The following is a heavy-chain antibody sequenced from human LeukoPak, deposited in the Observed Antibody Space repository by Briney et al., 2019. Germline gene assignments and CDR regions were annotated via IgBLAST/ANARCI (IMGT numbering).Heavy chain of an antibody. J-gene: IGHJ5*02. D-gene: IGHD3-10*01. CDR3: ARGVKKYGSGSYYSWFDP. CDR1: GYTFTSYG. CDR2: ISAYNGNT. Sequence: GASVKVSCKASGYTFTSYGISWVRQAPGQGLEWMGWISAYNGNTNYAQKLQGRVTMTTDTSTSTAYMELRSLRSDDTAVYYCARGVKKYGSGSYYSWFDPWGQGTLVTVSS. V-gene: IGHV1-18*01.